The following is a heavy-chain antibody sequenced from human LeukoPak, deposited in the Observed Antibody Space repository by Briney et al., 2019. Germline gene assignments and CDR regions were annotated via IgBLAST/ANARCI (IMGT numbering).Heavy chain of an antibody. CDR2: INAGNGNT. V-gene: IGHV1-3*01. J-gene: IGHJ3*02. CDR3: ARDWHDSSGYYYSNAFDI. D-gene: IGHD3-22*01. CDR1: GYTFTSYA. Sequence: ASVKVSCKASGYTFTSYAMHWVRQAPGQRLEWMGWINAGNGNTKYSQKFQGRVTITRDTSASTAYMELSSLRSEDTAVYYCARDWHDSSGYYYSNAFDIWGQGTMVTVSS.